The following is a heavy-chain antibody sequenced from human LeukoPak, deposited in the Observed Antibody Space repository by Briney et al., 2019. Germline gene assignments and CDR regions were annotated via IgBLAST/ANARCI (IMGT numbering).Heavy chain of an antibody. CDR2: IDHSGST. V-gene: IGHV4-34*01. CDR1: DESFSGYY. Sequence: SETLSLTCAVYDESFSGYYCSWIRQPPRKGLEWIGEIDHSGSTNYNPSLQSRVTISIDTSKNQFSLKVSSVSAADTAVYYCARGNRPYGEHEAFDIWGHGTTVTVSP. CDR3: ARGNRPYGEHEAFDI. D-gene: IGHD3-10*01. J-gene: IGHJ3*02.